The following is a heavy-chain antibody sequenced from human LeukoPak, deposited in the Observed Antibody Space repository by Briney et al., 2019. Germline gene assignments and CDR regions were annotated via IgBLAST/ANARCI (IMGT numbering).Heavy chain of an antibody. Sequence: GGSLRLSCAASGFTFNNYAMNWVRQAPGKGLEWVSSISGGSETTYYADSAKGRFTISSDNSQNTLYLQMNSLRAEDTAVYYCAKDDTGYSSGWFDYWGQGTLVTVSS. V-gene: IGHV3-23*01. D-gene: IGHD6-19*01. CDR3: AKDDTGYSSGWFDY. J-gene: IGHJ4*02. CDR1: GFTFNNYA. CDR2: ISGGSETT.